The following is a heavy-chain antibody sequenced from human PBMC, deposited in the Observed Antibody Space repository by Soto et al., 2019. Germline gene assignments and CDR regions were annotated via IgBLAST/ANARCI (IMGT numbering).Heavy chain of an antibody. J-gene: IGHJ4*02. D-gene: IGHD5-18*01. V-gene: IGHV4-31*02. Sequence: PSETLSLTXTVSGGSISSEGYYWSWFRQLPGKGLEWIGDIYYSGTTYHNPSLRSRLTISGDASKNQFSLKLSSVTDADTALYYCARGRGYSYGPYYFDYWGQGTLVTVSS. CDR1: GGSISSEGYY. CDR2: IYYSGTT. CDR3: ARGRGYSYGPYYFDY.